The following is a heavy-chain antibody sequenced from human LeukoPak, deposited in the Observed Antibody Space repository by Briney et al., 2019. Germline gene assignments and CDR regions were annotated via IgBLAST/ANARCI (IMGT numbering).Heavy chain of an antibody. J-gene: IGHJ6*02. V-gene: IGHV4-39*07. CDR2: INHSGST. D-gene: IGHD4-23*01. Sequence: SETLSLTCTVSGGSISSSGYYWSWIRQPPGKGLEWIGEINHSGSTNYNPSLKSRVTISVDTSKNQFSLKLSSVTAADTAVYYCARGLATRGLRYGGNSVLTHAYGMDVWGQGTTVTVSS. CDR3: ARGLATRGLRYGGNSVLTHAYGMDV. CDR1: GGSISSSGYY.